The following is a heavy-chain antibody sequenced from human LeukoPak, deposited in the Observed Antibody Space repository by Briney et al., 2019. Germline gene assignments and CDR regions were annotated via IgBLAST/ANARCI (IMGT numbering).Heavy chain of an antibody. D-gene: IGHD2-21*02. Sequence: GRSLRLSCAASGFTFDDYAMHWVRQAPGKGLVWVSRINSDGSSTSYADSVKGRFTISRDNAKNTLYLQMNSLRAEDTAVYYCAGFCGGDCYPNWFDPWGQGTLVTVSS. CDR3: AGFCGGDCYPNWFDP. J-gene: IGHJ5*02. CDR2: INSDGSST. CDR1: GFTFDDYA. V-gene: IGHV3-74*01.